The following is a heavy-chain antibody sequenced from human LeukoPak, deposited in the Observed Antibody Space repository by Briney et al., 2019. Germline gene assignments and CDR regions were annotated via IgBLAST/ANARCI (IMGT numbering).Heavy chain of an antibody. CDR1: GGSISSYY. CDR2: IYYSGST. J-gene: IGHJ4*02. Sequence: SETLSLTCTVSGGSISSYYWSWIQQPPGKGLEWIGYIYYSGSTNYNPSLKSRVTISVDTSKNQFSLKLSSVTAADTAVYYCARGDSGYDWQYFDYWGQGTLVTVSS. CDR3: ARGDSGYDWQYFDY. V-gene: IGHV4-59*01. D-gene: IGHD5-12*01.